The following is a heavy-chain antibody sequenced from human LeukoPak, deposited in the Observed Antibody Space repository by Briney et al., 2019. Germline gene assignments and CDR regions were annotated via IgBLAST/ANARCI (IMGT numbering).Heavy chain of an antibody. Sequence: GGSLRLSCAASGFAFSSYWMHWVRQAPGKGLVWGSRINSDGSSTSYADSVKGRFTISRDNAKNTLYLQMNSLRAEDTAVYYCASIVGATTGLDYWGQGTLVTVSS. CDR2: INSDGSST. J-gene: IGHJ4*02. CDR1: GFAFSSYW. CDR3: ASIVGATTGLDY. V-gene: IGHV3-74*01. D-gene: IGHD1-26*01.